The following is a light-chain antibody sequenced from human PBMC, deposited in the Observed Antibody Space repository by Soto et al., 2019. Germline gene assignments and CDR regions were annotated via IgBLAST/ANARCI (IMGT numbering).Light chain of an antibody. CDR2: DAS. J-gene: IGKJ2*01. CDR1: RDITNS. CDR3: QQYVNVPYT. V-gene: IGKV1-33*01. Sequence: DIQMTQSPSSLSTSVGDRVTITCQASRDITNSLSWYQHKPGKAPKLLMYDASILQTGVPSRFSVSGSGTHFSLTISSLQPEDIATYYCQQYVNVPYTFGQGTKLEFK.